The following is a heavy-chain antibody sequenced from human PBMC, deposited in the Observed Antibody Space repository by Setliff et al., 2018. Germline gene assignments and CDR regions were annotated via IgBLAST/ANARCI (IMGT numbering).Heavy chain of an antibody. CDR1: SGSIGSHY. CDR2: VFHAGST. D-gene: IGHD4-17*01. V-gene: IGHV4-59*11. CDR3: ARAPPSVPYGDYGPRQYFDL. Sequence: SETLSLTCSVSSGSIGSHYWNWMRQPPGKGLEWIGHVFHAGSTKYNPSLRSRVTISVDTSENYFSLRLTSVTAADTAVYYCARAPPSVPYGDYGPRQYFDLWGRGSLVTVSS. J-gene: IGHJ2*01.